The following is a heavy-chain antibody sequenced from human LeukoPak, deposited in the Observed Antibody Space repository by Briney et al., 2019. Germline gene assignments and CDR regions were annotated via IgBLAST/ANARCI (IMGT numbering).Heavy chain of an antibody. V-gene: IGHV3-15*01. CDR3: TPGYGSGAFDY. J-gene: IGHJ4*02. CDR2: IKSKTDGGTT. Sequence: PGGSLRLSCAASGFTFSSYELIWVRQAPGKGLEWVGRIKSKTDGGTTDYAAPVKGRFTISRDDSKNTLYLQMNSLKTEDTAVYYCTPGYGSGAFDYWGQGTLVTVSS. D-gene: IGHD3-10*01. CDR1: GFTFSSYE.